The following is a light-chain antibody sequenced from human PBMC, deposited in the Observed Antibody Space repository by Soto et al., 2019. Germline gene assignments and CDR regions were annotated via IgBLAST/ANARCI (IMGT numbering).Light chain of an antibody. Sequence: QSVLTQPRSVSGSPGQSITISCSGTIHDIGGYNFISWYQQHPGTAPKIIIYDVSKRPSGVPDRFSGSTSGNTASLTISGLQTEDDAFYFCCSYAGSNTLVFGGGTKLTVL. CDR3: CSYAGSNTLV. CDR1: IHDIGGYNF. CDR2: DVS. J-gene: IGLJ2*01. V-gene: IGLV2-11*01.